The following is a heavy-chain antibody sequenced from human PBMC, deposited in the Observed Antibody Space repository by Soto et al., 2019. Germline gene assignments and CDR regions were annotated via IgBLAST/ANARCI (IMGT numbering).Heavy chain of an antibody. Sequence: ASVKVSCKASGYTFITYDINWVRQATGQGLEWMGWMNPSNGNAGYAQKFQGRVTITADESTSTAYMELSSLRSEDTAVYYCARAHYRGASGSYWVNWLDPWGQGTLVTVSS. CDR2: MNPSNGNA. CDR3: ARAHYRGASGSYWVNWLDP. V-gene: IGHV1-8*01. J-gene: IGHJ5*02. D-gene: IGHD3-10*01. CDR1: GYTFITYD.